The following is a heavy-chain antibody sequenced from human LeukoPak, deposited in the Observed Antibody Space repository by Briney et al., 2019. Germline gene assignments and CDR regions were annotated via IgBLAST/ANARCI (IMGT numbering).Heavy chain of an antibody. CDR2: ICSSSSPI. V-gene: IGHV3-48*01. CDR3: ARDQAYSFDY. D-gene: IGHD4-11*01. Sequence: GGPLRLSRAPSGFTFSVYSMTGVPAAPQKGREWVSYICSSSSPIYYADSVKGRFTISRDNAKNSLYLQMDSLRAEDTAVYYCARDQAYSFDYWGQGTLVTVSS. CDR1: GFTFSVYS. J-gene: IGHJ4*02.